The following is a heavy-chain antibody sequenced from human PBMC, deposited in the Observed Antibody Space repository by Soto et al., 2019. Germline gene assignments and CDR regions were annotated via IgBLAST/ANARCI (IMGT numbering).Heavy chain of an antibody. CDR1: GYTFTSYG. CDR3: ARVGMVRGVIITQTLGLDY. V-gene: IGHV1-18*01. J-gene: IGHJ4*02. CDR2: ISAYNGNT. D-gene: IGHD3-10*01. Sequence: GASVKVSCKASGYTFTSYGISWVRQAPGQGLEWMGWISAYNGNTNYAQKLQGRVTMTTDTSTSTAYMELRSLRSDDTAVYYCARVGMVRGVIITQTLGLDYWGQGTLVTVSS.